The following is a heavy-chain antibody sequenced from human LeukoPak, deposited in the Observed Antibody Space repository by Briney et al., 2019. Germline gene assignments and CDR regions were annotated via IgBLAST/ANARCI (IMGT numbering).Heavy chain of an antibody. V-gene: IGHV4-4*02. CDR3: ARDTPPIYYDFWSDPSGGFDY. CDR2: IYHNGNT. CDR1: GGSISSSNW. D-gene: IGHD3-3*01. J-gene: IGHJ4*02. Sequence: SETLSLTCAVSGGSISSSNWWTWVRQPPGKGLEWIGEIYHNGNTNYNPSLKSRVTISVDKSKSQFSLKLSSVTAEDTAVYYCARDTPPIYYDFWSDPSGGFDYWGQGTLVTVPS.